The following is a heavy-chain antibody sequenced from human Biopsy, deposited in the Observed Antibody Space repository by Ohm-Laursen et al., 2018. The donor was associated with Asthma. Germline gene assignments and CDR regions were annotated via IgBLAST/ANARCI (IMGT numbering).Heavy chain of an antibody. D-gene: IGHD4-11*01. CDR1: GGTFSNYV. CDR2: IIPMFGTT. J-gene: IGHJ5*02. CDR3: ARVLTTEEGDTWFDP. V-gene: IGHV1-69*13. Sequence: GASVKVSCKVSGGTFSNYVLSWVRQAPGQGLEWMGGIIPMFGTTKYTQKFQARVSITADEATSTVYMELSSLRSEDTAVYYCARVLTTEEGDTWFDPWGQGTLVTVSS.